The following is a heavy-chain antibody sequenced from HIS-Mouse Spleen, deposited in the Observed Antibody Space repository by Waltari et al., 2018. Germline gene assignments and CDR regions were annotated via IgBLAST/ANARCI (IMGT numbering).Heavy chain of an antibody. D-gene: IGHD2-21*01. J-gene: IGHJ4*02. CDR2: ISGSGGST. CDR1: GFTFSGYA. Sequence: EVQLLESGGGLVQPGGSLGLSCAASGFTFSGYAMRWVRQAPGKGLEWVSAISGSGGSTYYADSVKGRFTISRDNSKNTLYLQMNSLRAEDTAVYYCAKSRGGDCYDYWGQGTLVTVSS. CDR3: AKSRGGDCYDY. V-gene: IGHV3-23*01.